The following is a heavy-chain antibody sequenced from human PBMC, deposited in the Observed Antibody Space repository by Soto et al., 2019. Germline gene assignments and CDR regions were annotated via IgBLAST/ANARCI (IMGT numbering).Heavy chain of an antibody. V-gene: IGHV4-59*11. CDR3: ARANWYSEY. CDR1: GGSINNHY. J-gene: IGHJ4*02. Sequence: QVHLQESGPGLVKPSETLSLTCTVSGGSINNHYWSWIRQPPGKGLEWIGYIYYTGSTNNNPSLESRVTRSVDTSKNRVSLNLTSLTAADTAIYYCARANWYSEYWGQGTLVTVSS. D-gene: IGHD7-27*01. CDR2: IYYTGST.